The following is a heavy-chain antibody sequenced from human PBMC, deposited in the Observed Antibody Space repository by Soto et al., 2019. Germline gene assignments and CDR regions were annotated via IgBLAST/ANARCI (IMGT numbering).Heavy chain of an antibody. Sequence: GKGLEWVSSISSSSSYIYYADSVKGRFTISRDNAKNSLYLQMNSLRAEDTAVYYCARDLDDIVVVPAALNFWGQGTLVTVPS. V-gene: IGHV3-21*01. CDR2: ISSSSSYI. CDR3: ARDLDDIVVVPAALNF. D-gene: IGHD2-2*01. J-gene: IGHJ1*01.